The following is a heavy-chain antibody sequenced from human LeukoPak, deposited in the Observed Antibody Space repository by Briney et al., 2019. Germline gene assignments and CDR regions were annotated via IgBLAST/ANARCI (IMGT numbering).Heavy chain of an antibody. CDR2: ISYDGSNK. CDR3: AKEGVTRYFDY. D-gene: IGHD4-23*01. J-gene: IGHJ4*02. V-gene: IGHV3-30*18. CDR1: GFTFSSYG. Sequence: GGSLRPSGAASGFTFSSYGMHWVRQAPGKGLEWVAVISYDGSNKYYADSVKGRFTISRDNSKNTLYLQMNSLRAEDTAVYYCAKEGVTRYFDYWGQGTLVTVSS.